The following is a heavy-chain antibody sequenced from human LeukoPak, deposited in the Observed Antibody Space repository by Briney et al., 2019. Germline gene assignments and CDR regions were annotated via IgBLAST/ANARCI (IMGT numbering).Heavy chain of an antibody. V-gene: IGHV1-69*13. CDR2: IIPIFGTA. J-gene: IGHJ4*02. Sequence: GASVKVSCKASGGTFSSYAISWVRQAPGQGLEWMGGIIPIFGTANYAQKFQGRVTITADESTSTAYMELSSLRSEDTAVYYCARDAGYSSGWSEVWGQGTLVTVSS. CDR1: GGTFSSYA. CDR3: ARDAGYSSGWSEV. D-gene: IGHD6-19*01.